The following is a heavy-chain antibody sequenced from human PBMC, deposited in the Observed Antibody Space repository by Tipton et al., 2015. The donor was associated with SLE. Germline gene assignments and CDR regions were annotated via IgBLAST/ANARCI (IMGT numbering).Heavy chain of an antibody. D-gene: IGHD4-11*01. J-gene: IGHJ4*02. CDR2: IYYSGST. V-gene: IGHV4-39*07. Sequence: TLSLTCTVSGGSISSSSYYWGWIRQPPGKGLEWIGCIYYSGSTYYNPSLKSRVTISVDTSKNQFSLKLSSVTAADTAVYYCARGGDPGVTTSHYWGQGTLVTVSS. CDR3: ARGGDPGVTTSHY. CDR1: GGSISSSSYY.